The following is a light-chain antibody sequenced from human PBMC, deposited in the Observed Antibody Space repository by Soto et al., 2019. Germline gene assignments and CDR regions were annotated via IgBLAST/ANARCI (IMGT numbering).Light chain of an antibody. CDR1: QSVLYRSNNKNY. Sequence: DIVMTQSPASLAVSLGERATINCKSSQSVLYRSNNKNYLAWYQQRPGQPPKLLIYWASTRESGVPDRFSGSGSGTDFTLTISSLQAEDVAVYYCQQYYSTPHTFGQGTKVDIK. J-gene: IGKJ1*01. V-gene: IGKV4-1*01. CDR2: WAS. CDR3: QQYYSTPHT.